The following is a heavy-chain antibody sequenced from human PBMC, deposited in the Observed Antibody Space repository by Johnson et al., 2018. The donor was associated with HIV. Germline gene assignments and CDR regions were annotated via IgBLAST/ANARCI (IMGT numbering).Heavy chain of an antibody. D-gene: IGHD1-1*01. CDR3: ARDAHRNDDAFDI. Sequence: QMLLVESGGGLVKPGGSLRLSCAASGFTLSDYYMSWIRQAPGKGLEWLSYISSSGSTIYSSDSVTGRFTISRDNAKNTLYLQMNSLRAEDTAVYYCARDAHRNDDAFDIWGQGTMVTVSS. CDR1: GFTLSDYY. CDR2: ISSSGSTI. J-gene: IGHJ3*02. V-gene: IGHV3-11*04.